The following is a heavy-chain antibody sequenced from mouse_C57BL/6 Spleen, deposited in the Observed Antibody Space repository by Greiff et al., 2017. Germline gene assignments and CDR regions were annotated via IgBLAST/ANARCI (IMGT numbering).Heavy chain of an antibody. CDR1: GYSFTSGYY. Sequence: VQLQQSGPGLVKPSQSLSLTCSVTGYSFTSGYYWNWIRQFPGNKLEWMGYISYDGSNNYNPSLKNRISITRDTSKNQVFLKLNAVTTEDTASYYCARDGTTVPLDDWGQGTTLTVSS. CDR3: ARDGTTVPLDD. V-gene: IGHV3-6*01. D-gene: IGHD1-1*01. CDR2: ISYDGSN. J-gene: IGHJ2*01.